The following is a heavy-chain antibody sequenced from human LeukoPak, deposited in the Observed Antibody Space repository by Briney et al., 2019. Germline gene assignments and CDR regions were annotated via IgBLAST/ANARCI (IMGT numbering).Heavy chain of an antibody. CDR3: ARDFLRSYYYGIDV. CDR2: ISAYNGNT. J-gene: IGHJ6*02. D-gene: IGHD5-12*01. Sequence: GASVKVSCKASGYTFTSYGISWVRQAPGQGLEWMGWISAYNGNTNYAQKLQGRVTMTTDTSTSTAYMELRSLRSDDTAVYYCARDFLRSYYYGIDVWGQGTTVTVSS. V-gene: IGHV1-18*01. CDR1: GYTFTSYG.